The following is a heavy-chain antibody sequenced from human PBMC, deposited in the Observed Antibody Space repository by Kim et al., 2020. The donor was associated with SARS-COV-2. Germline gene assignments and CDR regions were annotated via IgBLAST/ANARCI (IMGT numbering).Heavy chain of an antibody. CDR2: IFHTDSA. V-gene: IGHV4-59*12. CDR3: ASLVARAGALYYNGMDV. D-gene: IGHD5-12*01. Sequence: SETLSLTCSVSGDSIRNYYWTWIRQPPGKGLEWIGYIFHTDSANYNPSLKSRVTILVDASKNQFSLKLSSATAADTATYYCASLVARAGALYYNGMDVWG. J-gene: IGHJ6*01. CDR1: GDSIRNYY.